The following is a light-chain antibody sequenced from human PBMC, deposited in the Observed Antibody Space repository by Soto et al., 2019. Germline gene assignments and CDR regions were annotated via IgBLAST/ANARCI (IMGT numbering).Light chain of an antibody. CDR2: DTS. J-gene: IGKJ4*01. V-gene: IGKV3-20*01. Sequence: EIVLTQSPGTLSLSPGERATLSCRASQSVTSTYLAWYQQRPGQTPTLLISDTSIRATGIPARFSGSGSGTDFTLTISRLEPEDFAVYYCQQYGSSPLTFGGGTKVDIK. CDR1: QSVTSTY. CDR3: QQYGSSPLT.